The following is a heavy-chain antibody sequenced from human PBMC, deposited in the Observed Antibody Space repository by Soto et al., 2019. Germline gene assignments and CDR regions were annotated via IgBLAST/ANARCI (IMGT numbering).Heavy chain of an antibody. CDR1: GFTFSTYW. CDR3: ARAVGSYAAFDI. CDR2: TDSDGTFT. Sequence: GASLRLSFVASGFTFSTYWLHGVRQTPGEGLVWVSHTDSDGTFTTYADSVKGRFTISRDNAKSTLYLQMNSLRAEDTAVFYCARAVGSYAAFDIWGQGTMVTVSS. V-gene: IGHV3-74*01. D-gene: IGHD1-26*01. J-gene: IGHJ3*02.